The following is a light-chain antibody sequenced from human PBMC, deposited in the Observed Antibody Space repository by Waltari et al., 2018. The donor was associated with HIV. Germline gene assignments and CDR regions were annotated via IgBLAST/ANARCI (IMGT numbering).Light chain of an antibody. CDR1: SSNIGAGYD. Sequence: QSVLTQPPSVSGAPGQRVTISCTGRSSNIGAGYDVHWYQQLPGTAPKLLIYGDNGNSNRPSGVPDRFSGSKSGTSASLAITGLQAEDESDYYCQSYDSSLSGWVFGGGTKLTVL. J-gene: IGLJ3*02. CDR2: GNS. V-gene: IGLV1-40*01. CDR3: QSYDSSLSGWV.